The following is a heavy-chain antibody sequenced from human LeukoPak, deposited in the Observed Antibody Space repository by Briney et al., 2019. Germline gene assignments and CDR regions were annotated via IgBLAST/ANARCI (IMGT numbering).Heavy chain of an antibody. D-gene: IGHD3-3*01. J-gene: IGHJ4*02. CDR3: GSRRTAMFGVIKGPIDY. CDR2: IYSGGST. CDR1: GFTVSSNY. V-gene: IGHV3-53*01. Sequence: PGGSLRLSCAASGFTVSSNYMSWVRQAPGKGLEWVSVIYSGGSTYYADSVKGRFTISRDNSKNTLYLQMNSLRAEDTAVYYCGSRRTAMFGVIKGPIDYWGQGTLVTVSS.